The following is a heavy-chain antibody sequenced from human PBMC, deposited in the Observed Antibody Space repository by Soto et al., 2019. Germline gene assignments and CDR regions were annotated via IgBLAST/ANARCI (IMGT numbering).Heavy chain of an antibody. Sequence: PSETLSLTCSVSGGSISSSNHYGDWLRQPPGKGPEWIGRIYYSGSTYYNPSLKSRVTISVDTSKNQFSLKLSSVTAADTAVYYCARRELEPTNNDAFHFWGQGTMVTVSS. CDR3: ARRELEPTNNDAFHF. D-gene: IGHD1-1*01. CDR1: GGSISSSNHY. J-gene: IGHJ3*01. V-gene: IGHV4-39*01. CDR2: IYYSGST.